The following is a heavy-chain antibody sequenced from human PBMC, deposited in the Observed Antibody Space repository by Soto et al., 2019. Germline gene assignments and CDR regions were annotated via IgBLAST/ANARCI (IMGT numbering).Heavy chain of an antibody. J-gene: IGHJ6*02. Sequence: QVQLVQSGAEVKTPGSSVKVSCKASGGTLSDYAISWVRQAPGQGLEWMGGIMPTVDSANYAQNFQGRLTSSADESTSTAKLELRSLRSDDTAVYYCAVAAVREIMAQESSGMAVWGQGTTVIVSS. CDR2: IMPTVDSA. CDR3: AVAAVREIMAQESSGMAV. V-gene: IGHV1-69*01. D-gene: IGHD3-10*01. CDR1: GGTLSDYA.